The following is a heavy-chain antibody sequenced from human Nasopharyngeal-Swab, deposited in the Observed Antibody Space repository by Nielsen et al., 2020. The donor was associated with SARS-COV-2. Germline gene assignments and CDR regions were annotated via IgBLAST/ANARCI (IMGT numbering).Heavy chain of an antibody. CDR1: GYTFTRYA. Sequence: ASVKVSCKASGYTFTRYAMHWVRQAPGQRLKWMGWINAGNGNTKYSQKFQGRVTITRDTSASTAYMELSSLRSEDTAVYYCARVNLGMIVVVEDYWGQGTLVTVSS. D-gene: IGHD3-22*01. J-gene: IGHJ4*02. CDR3: ARVNLGMIVVVEDY. CDR2: INAGNGNT. V-gene: IGHV1-3*01.